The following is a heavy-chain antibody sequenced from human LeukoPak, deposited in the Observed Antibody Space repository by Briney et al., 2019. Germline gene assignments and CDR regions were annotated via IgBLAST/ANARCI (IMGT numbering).Heavy chain of an antibody. CDR3: ARYRVITNDYFDS. CDR1: GFTFSSYW. Sequence: PGGSLRLSCAASGFTFSSYWMAWVRQTPGKGLEWVANIKHDASEKYYVDSVKGRFTISRDNAQNSFYLQMNSLRAEDTAVYYCARYRVITNDYFDSWGQGTLVTVSS. CDR2: IKHDASEK. D-gene: IGHD3-16*01. V-gene: IGHV3-7*01. J-gene: IGHJ4*02.